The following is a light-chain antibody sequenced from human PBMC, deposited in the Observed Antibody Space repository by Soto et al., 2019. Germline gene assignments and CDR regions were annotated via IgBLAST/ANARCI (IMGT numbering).Light chain of an antibody. Sequence: EIVLAQSPGTLSLSPGESATLSCRASQSVISSFLAWYQQKAGQAPRLLIYGASRRATGIPDRFSGSGSGTDCTLTISRLEPEDFAVYYCQQYVSSPWAFGQGTKVEI. V-gene: IGKV3-20*01. CDR1: QSVISSF. J-gene: IGKJ1*01. CDR3: QQYVSSPWA. CDR2: GAS.